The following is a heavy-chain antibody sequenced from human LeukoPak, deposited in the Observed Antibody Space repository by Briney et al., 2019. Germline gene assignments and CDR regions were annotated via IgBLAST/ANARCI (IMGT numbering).Heavy chain of an antibody. J-gene: IGHJ5*02. Sequence: ASVKVSCKASGGTFSSYAISWVRPAPGQGLEWMGGIIPIFGTANYAQKFQGRVTITADESTSTAYMELSSLRSEDTAVYYCARDSAAARYNWFDPWGQGTLVTVSS. CDR1: GGTFSSYA. D-gene: IGHD6-13*01. CDR3: ARDSAAARYNWFDP. V-gene: IGHV1-69*13. CDR2: IIPIFGTA.